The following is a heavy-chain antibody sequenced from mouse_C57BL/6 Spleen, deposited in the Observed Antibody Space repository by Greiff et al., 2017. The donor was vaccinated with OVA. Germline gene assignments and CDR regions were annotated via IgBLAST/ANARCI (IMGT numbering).Heavy chain of an antibody. CDR1: GFNIKDYY. CDR2: IDPEDGET. D-gene: IGHD2-3*01. J-gene: IGHJ4*01. CDR3: ARGVYDGYYEGDYAMDY. Sequence: EVQLQQSGAELVKPGASVKLSCTASGFNIKDYYMHWVKQRTEQGLEWIGRIDPEDGETKYAPKFQGKATITADTSSNTAYLQLRSLTSEDTAVYYCARGVYDGYYEGDYAMDYWGQGTSVTVSS. V-gene: IGHV14-2*01.